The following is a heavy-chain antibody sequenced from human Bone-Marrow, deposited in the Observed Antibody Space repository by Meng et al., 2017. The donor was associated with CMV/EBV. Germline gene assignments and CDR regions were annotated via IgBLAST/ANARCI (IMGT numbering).Heavy chain of an antibody. CDR3: AAGGYYYFDY. CDR2: IYYSGCT. V-gene: IGHV4-39*07. D-gene: IGHD3-22*01. Sequence: GSVVLSRTVSGCSISSSSYYWGWIRQPPGKGLEWIGSIYYSGCTYYNPSLKSRVTISVDTSKNQFSLKLSSVTAADTAVYYCAAGGYYYFDYWGQGTLVTVSS. J-gene: IGHJ4*02. CDR1: GCSISSSSYY.